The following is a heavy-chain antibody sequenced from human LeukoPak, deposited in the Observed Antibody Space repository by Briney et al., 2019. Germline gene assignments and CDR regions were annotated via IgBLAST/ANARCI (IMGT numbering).Heavy chain of an antibody. J-gene: IGHJ6*02. CDR1: GFTFSSYW. CDR2: IKQDGSEK. D-gene: IGHD3-16*01. CDR3: ARVGASMYGMDV. Sequence: GGSLRLSCAASGFTFSSYWMSWVRQAPGKGLEWVANIKQDGSEKYYADSVKGRFTISRDNSKNTLYLQMNSLRAEDTAVYYCARVGASMYGMDVWGQGTTVTVSS. V-gene: IGHV3-7*01.